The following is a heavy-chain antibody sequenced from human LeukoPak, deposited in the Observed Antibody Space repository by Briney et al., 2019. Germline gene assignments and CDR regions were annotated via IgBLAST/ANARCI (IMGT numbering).Heavy chain of an antibody. CDR2: ISGSGGST. CDR3: AKEPGAAKGDTAMADV. CDR1: GFTFSSYA. V-gene: IGHV3-23*01. D-gene: IGHD5-18*01. Sequence: TGGSLRLSCAASGFTFSSYAMSWVRQAPGKGLEWVSAISGSGGSTYYADSVKGRFTISRDKSKNTLYLQMNSLRAEDTAVYYCAKEPGAAKGDTAMADVWGKGTTVTVSS. J-gene: IGHJ6*04.